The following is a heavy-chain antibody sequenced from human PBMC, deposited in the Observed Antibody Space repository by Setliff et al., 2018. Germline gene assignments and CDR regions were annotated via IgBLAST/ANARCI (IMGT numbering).Heavy chain of an antibody. Sequence: ASVKVSCKASGYTFTSYDINWVRQATGQGLEWMGWMNPNSGNTGYAQKFQGRVTITRNTSISTAYMELSRLRSDDTAVYYCAREEMATSYYYMDVWGKGTTVTVSS. V-gene: IGHV1-8*03. CDR1: GYTFTSYD. D-gene: IGHD5-12*01. CDR3: AREEMATSYYYMDV. CDR2: MNPNSGNT. J-gene: IGHJ6*03.